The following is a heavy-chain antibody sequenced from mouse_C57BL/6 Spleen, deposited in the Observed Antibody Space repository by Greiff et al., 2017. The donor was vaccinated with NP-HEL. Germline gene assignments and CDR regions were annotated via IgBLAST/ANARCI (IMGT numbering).Heavy chain of an antibody. D-gene: IGHD4-1*01. CDR1: GYTFTGYW. CDR2: ILPGSGST. V-gene: IGHV1-9*01. Sequence: VKLMESGAELMKPGASVKLSCKATGYTFTGYWIEWVKQRPGHGLEWIGEILPGSGSTNYNEKFKGKATFTADTSSNTAYMQLSSLTTEDSAIYYCARRAANWEFAYWGQGTLVTVSA. CDR3: ARRAANWEFAY. J-gene: IGHJ3*01.